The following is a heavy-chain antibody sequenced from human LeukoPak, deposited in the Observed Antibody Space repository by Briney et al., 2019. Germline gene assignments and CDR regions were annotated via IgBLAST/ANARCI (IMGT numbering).Heavy chain of an antibody. CDR2: INPNSGGT. CDR3: AREGRRVNYYDISGPQDN. D-gene: IGHD3-22*01. J-gene: IGHJ4*02. Sequence: ASVKVSCKASGYTFTRYYMHWVRQAPGQGLEWMGWINPNSGGTNYAQKFQGRVTMTRDTSISTGYMELSRLRSDDTAVYYCAREGRRVNYYDISGPQDNWGQGTLVTVSS. V-gene: IGHV1-2*02. CDR1: GYTFTRYY.